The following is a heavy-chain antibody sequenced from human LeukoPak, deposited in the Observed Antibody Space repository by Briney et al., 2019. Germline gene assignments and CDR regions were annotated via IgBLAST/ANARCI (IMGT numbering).Heavy chain of an antibody. V-gene: IGHV3-23*01. Sequence: GGSLRLSCAASGFTFSSYAMSWVRQAPGKGLEWVSAISGSGGSTYYADSVKGRFTISRDNSKSTLYLQMNSLRAEDTAVYYCAKGGKYSSSSGTYYFDYWGQGTLVTVSS. D-gene: IGHD6-6*01. CDR2: ISGSGGST. CDR3: AKGGKYSSSSGTYYFDY. CDR1: GFTFSSYA. J-gene: IGHJ4*02.